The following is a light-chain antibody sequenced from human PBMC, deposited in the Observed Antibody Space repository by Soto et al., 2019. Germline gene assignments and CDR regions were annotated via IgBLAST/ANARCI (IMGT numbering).Light chain of an antibody. CDR3: KSYAGSNTYV. J-gene: IGLJ6*01. V-gene: IGLV2-8*01. Sequence: QSVLTQPPSASGSPGQSVTISCTGTKSDSGVYDFVSWYQHHPGKAPRLIIYEVVQRPSGVPDRFSGSKSGNTASLTVSGLQAADEADYFCKSYAGSNTYVFGSGTKVTVL. CDR1: KSDSGVYDF. CDR2: EVV.